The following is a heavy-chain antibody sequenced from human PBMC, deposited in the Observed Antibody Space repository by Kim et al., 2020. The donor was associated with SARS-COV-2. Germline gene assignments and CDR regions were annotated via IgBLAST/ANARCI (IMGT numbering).Heavy chain of an antibody. CDR3: AGETYYYGSVSYHFDY. CDR1: GFTVSSNY. D-gene: IGHD3-10*01. V-gene: IGHV3-53*01. CDR2: IYSGGST. J-gene: IGHJ4*02. Sequence: GGSLRLSCAASGFTVSSNYMSWVRQAPGKGLEWVSVIYSGGSTYYADAVKRRCTISRDNNRNTLYLQMNSMRAEDTALYYCAGETYYYGSVSYHFDYWGQGPLVTASP.